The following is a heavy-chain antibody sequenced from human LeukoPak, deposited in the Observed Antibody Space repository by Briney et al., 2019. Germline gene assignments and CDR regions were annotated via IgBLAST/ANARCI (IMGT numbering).Heavy chain of an antibody. CDR3: ARGGHIVVVTASPGFDY. CDR1: GYTFTGYY. V-gene: IGHV1-2*02. CDR2: INPNSGGT. D-gene: IGHD2-21*02. Sequence: ASMRVSCKASGYTFTGYYMHWVRQAPGQGLEWMGWINPNSGGTNYAQKFQGRVTMTRNTSISTAYMELSSLRSEGTAVYYCARGGHIVVVTASPGFDYWGQGTLVTVSS. J-gene: IGHJ4*02.